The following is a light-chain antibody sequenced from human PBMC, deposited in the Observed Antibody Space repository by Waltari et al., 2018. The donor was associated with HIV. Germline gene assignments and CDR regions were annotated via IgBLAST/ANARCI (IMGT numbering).Light chain of an antibody. J-gene: IGLJ1*01. CDR3: GTWDSRLTTYV. CDR2: DSN. Sequence: QSVLTQPPSVSAAPGPKVSISGSGTNSNIGNNPVSWYRQVPGTAPKVVIYDSNKRPSGIPDRFSGSKSGTSATLAITGLQTGDEADFYCGTWDSRLTTYVFGSGSKLTVL. V-gene: IGLV1-51*01. CDR1: NSNIGNNP.